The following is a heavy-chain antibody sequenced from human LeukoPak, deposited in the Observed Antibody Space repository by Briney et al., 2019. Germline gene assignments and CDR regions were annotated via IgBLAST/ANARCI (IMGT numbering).Heavy chain of an antibody. CDR2: ISSSSRTI. V-gene: IGHV3-48*01. Sequence: GGSLRLSCAVSGFTFSAYSMSWVRQCPGKGLEWVSYISSSSRTIYYADSVKGRFTISRDNAKNSVSLQMNSLRAEDTAVYYCARRSSPDYYNSGTNYLFDYWGQGTLVTVSS. D-gene: IGHD3-10*01. CDR3: ARRSSPDYYNSGTNYLFDY. CDR1: GFTFSAYS. J-gene: IGHJ4*02.